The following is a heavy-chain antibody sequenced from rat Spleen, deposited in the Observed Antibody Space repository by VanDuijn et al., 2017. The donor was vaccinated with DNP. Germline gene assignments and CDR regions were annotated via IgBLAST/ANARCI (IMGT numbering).Heavy chain of an antibody. J-gene: IGHJ2*01. D-gene: IGHD1-3*01. Sequence: EVQLVESGGGSAQPGRSLKLSCAASGFTFSDYNMAWVRQAPKKGLEWVAAVSSDGSSTYYRDSVKGRFTSSRNNAKNTLYLQMDSLRSEDTATYYCARPNFGSPYYFDYWGQGVMVTVSS. CDR3: ARPNFGSPYYFDY. CDR1: GFTFSDYN. CDR2: VSSDGSST. V-gene: IGHV5-7*01.